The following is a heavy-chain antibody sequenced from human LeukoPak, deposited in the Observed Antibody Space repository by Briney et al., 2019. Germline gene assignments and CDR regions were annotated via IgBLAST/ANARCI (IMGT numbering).Heavy chain of an antibody. V-gene: IGHV3-20*04. J-gene: IGHJ1*01. CDR2: INWNGGST. Sequence: GGSLRLSCAASGFTFDDYGMRWVRQAPGRGLEWVSGINWNGGSTGYADSVKGRFTISRDNAKNSLYLKMNSLRAEDTALYYCARDRGDYYDSSGYYDPGYFQHWGQGTLVTVSS. CDR1: GFTFDDYG. CDR3: ARDRGDYYDSSGYYDPGYFQH. D-gene: IGHD3-22*01.